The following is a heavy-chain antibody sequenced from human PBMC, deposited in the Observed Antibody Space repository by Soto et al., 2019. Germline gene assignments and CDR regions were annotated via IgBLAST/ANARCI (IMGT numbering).Heavy chain of an antibody. CDR2: ISSSSSAI. D-gene: IGHD6-6*01. J-gene: IGHJ3*02. V-gene: IGHV3-48*01. CDR1: GFTFNSFS. CDR3: GRGWGSSSLNLFDI. Sequence: PGGSLRLSCAASGFTFNSFSMNWVRQAPGRGLEWISGISSSSSAIYYADSVKGRFTISRDNAKNSLYLQMNSLRVEDTAVYYCGRGWGSSSLNLFDIWGQGTTVIV.